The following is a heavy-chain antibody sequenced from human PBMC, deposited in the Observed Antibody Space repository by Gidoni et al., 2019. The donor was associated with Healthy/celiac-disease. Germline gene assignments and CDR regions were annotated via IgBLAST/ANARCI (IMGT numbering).Heavy chain of an antibody. Sequence: QVQLVQSGAEVKKPGASVKVSCQASGYTFTRYCISWVRQAPGQGLEWMGWISAYNGKTNYAQKLQGRVTMTTDTSTSTAYMELRSLRSDDTAVYYCARAPLLWFGELLATIDYWGQGTLVTVSS. CDR3: ARAPLLWFGELLATIDY. CDR2: ISAYNGKT. J-gene: IGHJ4*02. D-gene: IGHD3-10*01. CDR1: GYTFTRYC. V-gene: IGHV1-18*01.